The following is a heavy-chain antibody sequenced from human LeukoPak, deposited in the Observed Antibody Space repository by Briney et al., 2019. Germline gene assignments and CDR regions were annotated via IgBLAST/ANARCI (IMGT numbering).Heavy chain of an antibody. Sequence: ASVKVSCKASGYTFTSYVISWVRQAPGQELEWMGWISDYNGNTKYAQKLQGRVTMTTDTSTSTAYMELRSLRSDDTAVYYCAFVVVVAASDYWGQGTLVTVSS. D-gene: IGHD2-15*01. J-gene: IGHJ4*02. V-gene: IGHV1-18*01. CDR2: ISDYNGNT. CDR3: AFVVVVAASDY. CDR1: GYTFTSYV.